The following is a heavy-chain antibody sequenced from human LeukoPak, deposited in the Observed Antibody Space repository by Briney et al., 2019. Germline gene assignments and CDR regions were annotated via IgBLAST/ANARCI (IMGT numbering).Heavy chain of an antibody. Sequence: SQTLSLTCTVSGGSISSGSYYWSWIRQPAGKGLEWIGRIYTSGSTNYNPSLKSRVTISVDTSKNQFSLKLSSVTAADTAVYYCAGMGVYDSSGYYPHWGQGTLVTVSS. CDR1: GGSISSGSYY. CDR3: AGMGVYDSSGYYPH. D-gene: IGHD3-22*01. V-gene: IGHV4-61*02. J-gene: IGHJ4*02. CDR2: IYTSGST.